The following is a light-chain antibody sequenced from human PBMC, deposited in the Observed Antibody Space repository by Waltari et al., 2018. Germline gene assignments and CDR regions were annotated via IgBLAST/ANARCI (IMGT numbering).Light chain of an antibody. Sequence: QSVLTQPPSVSGAPGQRVTISCTGSSSNIGAGYDVHWYQQLPGTAPKLLIYGNSNRPSGVPDRFSGSKSVTSASRAITGLQAEDEADYYCQSYDSSLSGFVVFGGGTKLTVL. CDR2: GNS. V-gene: IGLV1-40*01. CDR1: SSNIGAGYD. J-gene: IGLJ2*01. CDR3: QSYDSSLSGFVV.